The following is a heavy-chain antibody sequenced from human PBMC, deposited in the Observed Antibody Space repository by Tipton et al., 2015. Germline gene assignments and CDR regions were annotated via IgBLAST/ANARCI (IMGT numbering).Heavy chain of an antibody. V-gene: IGHV4-61*01. Sequence: TLSLTCTVSRGSVSSANYYWSWIRQAPGKGLEWIGYVDYRGSTSYNPSLKSRVTISGDTSKNQFSLHLSSVTAADTAVYYCAREVWYNDSTGYDYWGQGTLVTVSS. CDR1: RGSVSSANYY. J-gene: IGHJ4*02. CDR3: AREVWYNDSTGYDY. D-gene: IGHD3-22*01. CDR2: VDYRGST.